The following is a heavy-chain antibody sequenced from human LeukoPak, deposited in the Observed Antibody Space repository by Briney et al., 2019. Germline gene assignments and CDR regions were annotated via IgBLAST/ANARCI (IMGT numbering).Heavy chain of an antibody. V-gene: IGHV1-24*01. CDR2: FDPEDGET. CDR1: GYTLTELS. Sequence: ASVKVSCKVSGYTLTELSMHWVRQAPGKGLEWMGGFDPEDGETIYAQKFQGRVTVTEDTSTDTAYMELSSLRSEDTAVYYCATARCSSTSCYTGFYVYWGQGTLVTVSS. CDR3: ATARCSSTSCYTGFYVY. J-gene: IGHJ4*02. D-gene: IGHD2-2*02.